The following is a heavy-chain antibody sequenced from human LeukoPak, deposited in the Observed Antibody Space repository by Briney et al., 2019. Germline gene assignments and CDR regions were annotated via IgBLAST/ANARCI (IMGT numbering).Heavy chain of an antibody. Sequence: ASVKVSCKASGYTFTGYYMHWVRQAPGQGLEWMGWINPNSGGTNYAQKFQGRVTMTRDTSISTAYMELSRLRSDDTAAYYCARVANYYDSSGYYYWGQGTLVTVSS. V-gene: IGHV1-2*02. D-gene: IGHD3-22*01. CDR3: ARVANYYDSSGYYY. CDR2: INPNSGGT. J-gene: IGHJ4*02. CDR1: GYTFTGYY.